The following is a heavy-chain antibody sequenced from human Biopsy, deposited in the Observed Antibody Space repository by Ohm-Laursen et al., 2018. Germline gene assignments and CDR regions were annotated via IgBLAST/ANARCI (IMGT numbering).Heavy chain of an antibody. J-gene: IGHJ4*02. CDR2: IWSSGTT. Sequence: SDTLSLTCSISGGSISGYYWNWIRQSPGKGLEWIGYIWSSGTTDYNPSLQSRVSMSLELSTDQFSLKVDSVTAADTAVYYCARVAGAATGFDQWGQGIPVTVSS. CDR1: GGSISGYY. D-gene: IGHD1-26*01. CDR3: ARVAGAATGFDQ. V-gene: IGHV4-59*07.